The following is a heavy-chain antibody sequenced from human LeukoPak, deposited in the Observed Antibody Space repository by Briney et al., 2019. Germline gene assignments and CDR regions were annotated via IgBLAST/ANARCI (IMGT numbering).Heavy chain of an antibody. CDR2: ISSSGSTI. CDR3: ARDSRYSYGLPDY. CDR1: GFTFSDYY. D-gene: IGHD5-18*01. J-gene: IGHJ4*02. Sequence: GGSLRLSCAASGFTFSDYYMSWIRQAPGRGLEWVSYISSSGSTIYYADSVKGRFTISRDNAKNSLYLQMNSLRAEDTAVYYCARDSRYSYGLPDYWGQGTLVTVSS. V-gene: IGHV3-11*04.